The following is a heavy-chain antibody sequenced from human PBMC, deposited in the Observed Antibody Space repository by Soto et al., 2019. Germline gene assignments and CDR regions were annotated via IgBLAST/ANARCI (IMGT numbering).Heavy chain of an antibody. V-gene: IGHV4-4*02. Sequence: PSETLSLTCAVSGGSISSSNWWSWVRQPPGKGLEWIGEIYHSGSTNYNPSLKSRVTISVDKSKNQFSLKLSSVTAADTAVYYCARCVDSRDCWFDPWGQGTLVTVSS. J-gene: IGHJ5*02. CDR2: IYHSGST. D-gene: IGHD2-21*01. CDR1: GGSISSSNW. CDR3: ARCVDSRDCWFDP.